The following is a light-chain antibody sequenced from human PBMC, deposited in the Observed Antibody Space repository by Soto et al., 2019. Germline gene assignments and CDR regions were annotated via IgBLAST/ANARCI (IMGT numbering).Light chain of an antibody. V-gene: IGKV3-20*01. J-gene: IGKJ4*01. Sequence: EIVFTQSPCTLSLSPGERATLSCRASQSVSSSHLAWYQQKPGQAPRRLIYGASSRATGIPDRFSGSGSGTDFTLTISRLEPEDFVVYYCQQYGSSPPLTFGGGTKVDIK. CDR1: QSVSSSH. CDR3: QQYGSSPPLT. CDR2: GAS.